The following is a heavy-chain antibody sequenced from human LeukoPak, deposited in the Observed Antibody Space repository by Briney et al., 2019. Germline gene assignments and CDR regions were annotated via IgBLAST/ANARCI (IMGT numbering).Heavy chain of an antibody. J-gene: IGHJ4*02. D-gene: IGHD3-22*01. CDR2: LSGSGGSA. V-gene: IGHV3-23*01. CDR3: AKGRYESSGFNWAA. Sequence: GGSLRLSCAASRFTFSNYAMTWVRQAPGKGLEWVSALSGSGGSAYYADSVKGRFTISRDNSKNTLYLQMNSLRAEDTAVYYCAKGRYESSGFNWAAWGQGTLVTVSS. CDR1: RFTFSNYA.